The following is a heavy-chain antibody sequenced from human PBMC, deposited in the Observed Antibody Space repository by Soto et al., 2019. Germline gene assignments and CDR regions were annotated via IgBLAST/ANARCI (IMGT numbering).Heavy chain of an antibody. CDR1: GFTFSSYG. CDR3: ARTAGGRVRGALAI. Sequence: QVQLEESGGGVVQPGTSLRLSSVAYGFTFSSYGMHWVRKAPGKGLEWVAVIPNTENKKYYADSVKGRFTISRDNSQNTLFLQMDSLMSEDTAVYYCARTAGGRVRGALAIWGQGTMVTVS. J-gene: IGHJ3*02. V-gene: IGHV3-30-3*01. D-gene: IGHD6-13*01. CDR2: IPNTENKK.